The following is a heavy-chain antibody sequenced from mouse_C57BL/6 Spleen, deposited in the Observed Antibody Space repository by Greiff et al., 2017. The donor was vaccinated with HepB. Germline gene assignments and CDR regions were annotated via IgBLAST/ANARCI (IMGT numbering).Heavy chain of an antibody. CDR1: GFTFSSYG. CDR2: ISSGGSYT. D-gene: IGHD3-2*02. J-gene: IGHJ2*01. V-gene: IGHV5-6*01. CDR3: ARLRTAQALDY. Sequence: EVKLVESGGDLVKPGGSLKLSCAASGFTFSSYGMSWVRQTPDKRLEWVATISSGGSYTYYPDNVKGRFTISRDNAKNTLYLQLSSLKSEDTAMYYCARLRTAQALDYWGQGTTLTVSS.